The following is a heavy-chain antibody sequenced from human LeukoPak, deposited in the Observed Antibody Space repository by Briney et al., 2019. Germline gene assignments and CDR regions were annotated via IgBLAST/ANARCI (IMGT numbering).Heavy chain of an antibody. Sequence: SETLSLTCTVSGGSIRNYYWNWIRQPAGKGLEWIGYIYDTAATNYNPSLKSRVTISVETSENQFSLNLRSVTAADTAVYYCARFLVPDAFDVWGQGTMVTVSS. V-gene: IGHV4-59*01. D-gene: IGHD2/OR15-2a*01. CDR2: IYDTAAT. CDR3: ARFLVPDAFDV. CDR1: GGSIRNYY. J-gene: IGHJ3*01.